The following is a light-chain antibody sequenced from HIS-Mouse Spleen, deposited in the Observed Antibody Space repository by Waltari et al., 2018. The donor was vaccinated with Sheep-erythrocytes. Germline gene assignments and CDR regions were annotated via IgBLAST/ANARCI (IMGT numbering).Light chain of an antibody. Sequence: QSALTQPRSVSGSPGQSVTISCTGTSSDVGGYNYASCYQQYPAKAPKPMIFEFIKRPSGVPDRFSGSKSGNTASLPISGLQAEDEADYYCCSYAGSYNHVFATGTKVTVL. CDR3: CSYAGSYNHV. J-gene: IGLJ1*01. V-gene: IGLV2-11*01. CDR1: SSDVGGYNY. CDR2: EFI.